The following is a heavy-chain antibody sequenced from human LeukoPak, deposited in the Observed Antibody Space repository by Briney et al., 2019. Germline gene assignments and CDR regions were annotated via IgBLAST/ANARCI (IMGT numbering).Heavy chain of an antibody. J-gene: IGHJ4*02. Sequence: GGSLRLSCAASGFNFSGHAMHWVRQAPGKGLEWVANIKQDGSEKYYVDSVKGRFTISRDNAKNSLYLQMNSLRAEDTAVYYCARDLKPYGSGSYYNDWGQGTLVTVSS. V-gene: IGHV3-7*01. CDR1: GFNFSGHA. D-gene: IGHD3-10*01. CDR3: ARDLKPYGSGSYYND. CDR2: IKQDGSEK.